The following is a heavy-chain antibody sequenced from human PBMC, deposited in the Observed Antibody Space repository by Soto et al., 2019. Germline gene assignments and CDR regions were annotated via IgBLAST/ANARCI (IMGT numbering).Heavy chain of an antibody. CDR1: GDSISSSDYY. CDR2: IYYSGST. Sequence: SETLSLTCIVSGDSISSSDYYWSWIRQPPGKGLEWIGYIYYSGSTYYNPSLKSRVTISVDTSKNQFSLKLSSVTAADTAVYYCARGEVDYYGSGILDYWGQGTLVTVSS. D-gene: IGHD3-10*01. CDR3: ARGEVDYYGSGILDY. V-gene: IGHV4-30-4*01. J-gene: IGHJ4*02.